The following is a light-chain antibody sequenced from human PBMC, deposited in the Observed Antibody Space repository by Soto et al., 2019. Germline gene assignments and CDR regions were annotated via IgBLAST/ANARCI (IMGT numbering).Light chain of an antibody. CDR1: QSISSW. CDR3: QQYNSYSLLT. CDR2: DAS. J-gene: IGKJ4*01. Sequence: DIQMTQSPSTLSASVGDRVTITCRASQSISSWFAWYQQKPGKAPKLLIYDASSMESGVPSRFSGSGSGTEFTLTISSLQPDDFATYYCQQYNSYSLLTFGGGTKVEIK. V-gene: IGKV1-5*01.